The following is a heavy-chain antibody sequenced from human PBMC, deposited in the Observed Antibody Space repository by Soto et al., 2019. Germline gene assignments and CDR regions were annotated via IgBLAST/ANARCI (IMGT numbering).Heavy chain of an antibody. V-gene: IGHV3-11*06. D-gene: IGHD6-13*01. CDR2: ISSSSSYT. CDR1: GFTFSDYY. CDR3: AREGDDIAAVATRRNWFDP. J-gene: IGHJ5*02. Sequence: PGGSLRLSCAASGFTFSDYYMNWIRQAPGKGLEWVSYISSSSSYTNYADSVKGRFTISRDNAKNSLYLQMTSLRVEDTAVYYCAREGDDIAAVATRRNWFDPWGRGTLVTGSS.